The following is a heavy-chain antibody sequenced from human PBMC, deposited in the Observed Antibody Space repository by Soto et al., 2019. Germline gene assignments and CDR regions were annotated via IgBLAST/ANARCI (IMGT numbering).Heavy chain of an antibody. CDR2: IYYSGST. CDR1: GGSISSSSYY. J-gene: IGHJ4*02. V-gene: IGHV4-39*01. D-gene: IGHD3-9*01. CDR3: ARLSYDILTGYYGRIVAY. Sequence: SETLSLTCTVSGGSISSSSYYWGWIRQPPGKGLEWIGSIYYSGSTYYNPSLKSRVTISVDTSKNQFSLKLSSVTAADTAVYYCARLSYDILTGYYGRIVAYWGQGTLVTVSS.